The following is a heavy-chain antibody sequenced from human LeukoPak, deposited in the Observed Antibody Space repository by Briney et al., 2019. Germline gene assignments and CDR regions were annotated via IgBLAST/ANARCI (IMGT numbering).Heavy chain of an antibody. CDR3: VRGRDYDYISGTHRYWDLDF. CDR2: ISSSGSFI. J-gene: IGHJ4*02. Sequence: GGSLRLSCAAYGFPFNTYNMNWVRQAPGKGLEWVSSISSSGSFIYYADSLKGRITISRDNAKNSLFLQVSNLRVDDTAVYYCVRGRDYDYISGTHRYWDLDFWGQGTLVTVSS. V-gene: IGHV3-21*06. D-gene: IGHD3-16*02. CDR1: GFPFNTYN.